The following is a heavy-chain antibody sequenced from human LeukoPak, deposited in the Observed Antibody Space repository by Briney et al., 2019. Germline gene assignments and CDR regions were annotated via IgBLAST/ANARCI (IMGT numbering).Heavy chain of an antibody. J-gene: IGHJ4*02. Sequence: AGGSLRLSCAASGFTFSNYWMSWVRQAPGKGLEWVAKIKEDGSEKYYVDSVKGRFTISRDNAKNSLYLQMNSLRAEDTAVYYCTRGSSVSGWGQGTLVTVSS. D-gene: IGHD3-10*01. CDR2: IKEDGSEK. CDR3: TRGSSVSG. CDR1: GFTFSNYW. V-gene: IGHV3-7*01.